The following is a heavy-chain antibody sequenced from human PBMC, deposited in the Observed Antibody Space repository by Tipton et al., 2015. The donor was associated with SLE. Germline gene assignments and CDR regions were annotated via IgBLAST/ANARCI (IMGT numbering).Heavy chain of an antibody. Sequence: QLVQSGGGVAQPGGSLTLSCAASGFTFNNYAVHWVRQAPGKGLEWVAVISYAGGNSHLADSVRRRFTISRDTSNNMVYMQMNSLRAEDTALYYCARSPPTVETGGGCDFWGQGTMVTVSS. V-gene: IGHV3-30*04. CDR1: GFTFNNYA. D-gene: IGHD4-23*01. J-gene: IGHJ3*01. CDR2: ISYAGGNS. CDR3: ARSPPTVETGGGCDF.